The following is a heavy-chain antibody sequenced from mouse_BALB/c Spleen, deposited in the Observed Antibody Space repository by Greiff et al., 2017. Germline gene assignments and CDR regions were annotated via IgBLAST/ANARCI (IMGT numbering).Heavy chain of an antibody. J-gene: IGHJ3*01. CDR1: GFTFSSYA. CDR2: ISSGGST. Sequence: EVQRVESGGGLVKPGGSLKLSCAASGFTFSSYAMSWVRQTPEKRLEWVASISSGGSTYYPDSVKGRFTISRDNARNILYLQMSSLRSEDTATYYCARGPNYYGSSYEAWFAYWGQGTLVTVSA. CDR3: ARGPNYYGSSYEAWFAY. V-gene: IGHV5-6-5*01. D-gene: IGHD1-1*01.